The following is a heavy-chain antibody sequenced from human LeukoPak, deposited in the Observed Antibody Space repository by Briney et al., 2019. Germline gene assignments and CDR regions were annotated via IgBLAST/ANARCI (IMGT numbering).Heavy chain of an antibody. J-gene: IGHJ4*02. Sequence: GGSLRLSCAASGFTFSSYWMHWVRQAPGKGLVWVSRIKSDGSSTSYADSVKGRFTISRDNAKNTLYLQMNSLRAEDTAVYYCSSIVGATKGDYWGQGTLVTVSS. CDR3: SSIVGATKGDY. CDR2: IKSDGSST. D-gene: IGHD1-26*01. V-gene: IGHV3-74*01. CDR1: GFTFSSYW.